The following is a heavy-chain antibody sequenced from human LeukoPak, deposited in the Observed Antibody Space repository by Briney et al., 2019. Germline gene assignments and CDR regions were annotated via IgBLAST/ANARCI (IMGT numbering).Heavy chain of an antibody. CDR1: GLTFSSHW. CDR3: ASANYGGNPAPVGFDY. D-gene: IGHD4-23*01. J-gene: IGHJ4*02. CDR2: IYSGGST. Sequence: PGGSLRLSCAASGLTFSSHWMHWVRQAPGKGLEWVSVIYSGGSTYYADSVRGRFTISRDNSKNTLYLQMNSLRAEDTAVYYCASANYGGNPAPVGFDYWGQGTLVTVSS. V-gene: IGHV3-66*01.